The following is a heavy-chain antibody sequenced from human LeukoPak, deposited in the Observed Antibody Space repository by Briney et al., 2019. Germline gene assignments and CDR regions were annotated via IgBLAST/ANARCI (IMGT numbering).Heavy chain of an antibody. D-gene: IGHD3-3*01. CDR2: ISSSSSTI. CDR3: ARDKEAIFGSTRAFDI. V-gene: IGHV3-48*01. CDR1: GFTFSSYS. Sequence: GGSLRLSCAASGFTFSSYSMNWVRQAPGKGLEWVSYISSSSSTIYYADSVKGRFTISRDNAKNSLYLQMNSLRAEDTAVYYCARDKEAIFGSTRAFDIWGQGTMVTVSS. J-gene: IGHJ3*02.